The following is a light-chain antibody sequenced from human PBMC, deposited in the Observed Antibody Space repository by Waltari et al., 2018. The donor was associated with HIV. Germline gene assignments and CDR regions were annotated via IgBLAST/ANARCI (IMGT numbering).Light chain of an antibody. CDR2: WAS. Sequence: DIVMTQSPDSLAVSLGERATINCKSSQSVLYSSNNKNYLAWYQQKPGQPPKLLIFWASTRESGVPGRFSGSGSGTDFTLTNSSLQAEDVAVYYCQQYYGSPYTFGQGTKLE. V-gene: IGKV4-1*01. CDR3: QQYYGSPYT. CDR1: QSVLYSSNNKNY. J-gene: IGKJ2*01.